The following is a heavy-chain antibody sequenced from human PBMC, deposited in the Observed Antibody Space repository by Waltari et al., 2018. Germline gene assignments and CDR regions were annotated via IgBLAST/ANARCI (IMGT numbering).Heavy chain of an antibody. V-gene: IGHV4-59*11. Sequence: QVQLQESGPGLVEPSETLSLTCTVSGDSIRGHYWSWIRQPPGKGLAWIGYIFNSATTNYNPSLKSRVTIAADMAKNQLALRLTSMTAADTAVYYCARGYGAYCGEDCSDPFDIWGRGTMVTVSS. CDR3: ARGYGAYCGEDCSDPFDI. J-gene: IGHJ3*02. CDR1: GDSIRGHY. CDR2: IFNSATT. D-gene: IGHD2-21*01.